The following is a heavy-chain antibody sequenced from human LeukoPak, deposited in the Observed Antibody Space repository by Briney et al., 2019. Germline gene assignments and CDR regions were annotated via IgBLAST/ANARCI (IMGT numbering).Heavy chain of an antibody. J-gene: IGHJ4*02. CDR3: ARPQLWSQWLGFDY. V-gene: IGHV3-30*04. D-gene: IGHD6-19*01. CDR1: GFTLSRYA. Sequence: GGSLRLSCAASGFTLSRYAMSWVRQAPGKGLEWVAVISYDGSNKYYADSVKGRFTISRDNSKNTLYLQMNSLRAEDTAVYYCARPQLWSQWLGFDYWGQGTLVTVSS. CDR2: ISYDGSNK.